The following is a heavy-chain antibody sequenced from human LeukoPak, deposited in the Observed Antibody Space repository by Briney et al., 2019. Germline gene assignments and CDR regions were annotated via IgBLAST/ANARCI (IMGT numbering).Heavy chain of an antibody. Sequence: GGSLRLSCAASGFTFSSSGMNWVRQAPGKGLEWVSCITSSPSYTYYADSVKGRFTVSRDNAKNSLYLQMNSLRAEDTAVYYCARGGARYSNSGGLIAYWGQGTLVTVSS. CDR3: ARGGARYSNSGGLIAY. D-gene: IGHD6-13*01. CDR1: GFTFSSSG. CDR2: ITSSPSYT. J-gene: IGHJ4*02. V-gene: IGHV3-21*01.